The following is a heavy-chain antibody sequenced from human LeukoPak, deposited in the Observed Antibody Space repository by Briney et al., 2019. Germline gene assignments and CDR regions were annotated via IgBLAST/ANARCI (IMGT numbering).Heavy chain of an antibody. CDR1: GGSFSGYY. J-gene: IGHJ4*02. V-gene: IGHV4-34*01. D-gene: IGHD3-22*01. Sequence: SETLSLTCAVYGGSFSGYYWSWVRQPPGKGLEWIGEIYHSGSTNYNPSLKSRVTISVDKSKNQFSLKLSSVTAADTAVYYCASNVGGDSSGYYYFNFDYWGQGTLVTVSS. CDR3: ASNVGGDSSGYYYFNFDY. CDR2: IYHSGST.